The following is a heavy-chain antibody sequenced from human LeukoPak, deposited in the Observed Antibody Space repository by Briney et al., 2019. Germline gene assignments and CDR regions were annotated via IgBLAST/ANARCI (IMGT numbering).Heavy chain of an antibody. D-gene: IGHD5-18*01. V-gene: IGHV3-7*05. J-gene: IGHJ3*02. CDR3: ARDRGYSTFDI. CDR2: IKLDGSEE. Sequence: GGSLRLSCAASGFTFRSYWMSWVREATEKGLEWVANIKLDGSEEYYVDSVKGRFTISRDNAKNSLYLQMNSLRAEDTAVYYCARDRGYSTFDIWGQGTMVTVSS. CDR1: GFTFRSYW.